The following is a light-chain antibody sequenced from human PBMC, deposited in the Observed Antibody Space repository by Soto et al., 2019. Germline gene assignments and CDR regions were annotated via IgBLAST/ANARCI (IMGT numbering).Light chain of an antibody. V-gene: IGKV1-27*01. J-gene: IGKJ1*01. Sequence: DIQMTQSPSSLSASVGDRVTITCRASQGIIDYLAWNQQKPGKAPKLLIYAASTLQSGVPSRFSGSGAGTDFTLTISSLQPEDVATYYCQKYNSAPRTFGQGTKVEIK. CDR1: QGIIDY. CDR3: QKYNSAPRT. CDR2: AAS.